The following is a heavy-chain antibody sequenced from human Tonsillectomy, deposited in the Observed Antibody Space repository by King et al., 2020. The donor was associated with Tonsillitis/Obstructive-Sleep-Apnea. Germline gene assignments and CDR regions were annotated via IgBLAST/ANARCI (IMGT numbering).Heavy chain of an antibody. Sequence: DVQLVESGGGLVQPGRSLRLSCAASGFTFDDYAMHWVRQAPGKGLEWVSRISWNGGGIGYADSVKSRFTISRDNAKNSLYLQMNSLRAEDTALYYCAKDMYYYDSSGFVDYWGQGTLVTVSS. CDR3: AKDMYYYDSSGFVDY. V-gene: IGHV3-9*01. D-gene: IGHD3-22*01. CDR1: GFTFDDYA. CDR2: ISWNGGGI. J-gene: IGHJ4*02.